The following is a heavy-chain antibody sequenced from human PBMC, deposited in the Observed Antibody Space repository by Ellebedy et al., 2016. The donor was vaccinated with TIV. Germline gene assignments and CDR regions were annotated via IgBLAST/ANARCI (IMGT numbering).Heavy chain of an antibody. J-gene: IGHJ6*02. CDR3: ARYRSGIVVVPAHYGMDV. D-gene: IGHD2-2*01. CDR2: IYDSGRT. CDR1: GGSISGTYTSYY. Sequence: SATLSLTXNVSGGSISGTYTSYYWGWIRQPPGQGLEWIGSIYDSGRTYYNPSLKSRVTISVDTSKNQFSLKLSSVTAADTAVYYCARYRSGIVVVPAHYGMDVWGQGTTVTVSS. V-gene: IGHV4-39*01.